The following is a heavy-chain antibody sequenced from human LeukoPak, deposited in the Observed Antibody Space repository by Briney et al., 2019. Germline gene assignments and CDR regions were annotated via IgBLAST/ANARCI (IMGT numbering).Heavy chain of an antibody. Sequence: GGSLRLSCAASGFTFSSPGMNWVRQAPGKGLEWVSSMSGDSASKFYADSVRGRFTISRDNAKNSLYLQMNSLRAEDTAVYYCAKYQAGTWTSYDCSDIWGQGTLVTVSS. J-gene: IGHJ3*02. CDR1: GFTFSSPG. CDR3: AKYQAGTWTSYDCSDI. CDR2: MSGDSASK. V-gene: IGHV3-21*01. D-gene: IGHD2/OR15-2a*01.